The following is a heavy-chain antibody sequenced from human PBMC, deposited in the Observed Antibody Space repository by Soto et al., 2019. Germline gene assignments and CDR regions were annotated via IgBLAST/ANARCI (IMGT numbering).Heavy chain of an antibody. Sequence: QVQLVQSGAEVKKPGASVKVSCKASGYTFTSYGISWVRQAPGQGLEWMGWISAYNGNTNYAQKLQGRVTMTTDTSTSTAYMELRSLISDDTAVYYCASGGPLDDSGWPEGFDPWGQGTLVTVSS. J-gene: IGHJ5*02. CDR2: ISAYNGNT. CDR1: GYTFTSYG. V-gene: IGHV1-18*04. CDR3: ASGGPLDDSGWPEGFDP. D-gene: IGHD5-12*01.